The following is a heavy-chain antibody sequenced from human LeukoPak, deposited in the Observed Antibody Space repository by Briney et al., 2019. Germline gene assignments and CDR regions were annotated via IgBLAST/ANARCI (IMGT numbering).Heavy chain of an antibody. CDR3: ARTRYDYGGLDY. V-gene: IGHV1-69*02. D-gene: IGHD4-23*01. CDR1: GGTFSSET. CDR2: IIPILGIT. Sequence: SVKVSCKASGGTFSSETISWVRQAPGQGLEWMGRIIPILGITNYAQKFQGRVTIAADKSTSTAYMELSSLRSDDTAVYYCARTRYDYGGLDYWGQGTLVTVSS. J-gene: IGHJ4*02.